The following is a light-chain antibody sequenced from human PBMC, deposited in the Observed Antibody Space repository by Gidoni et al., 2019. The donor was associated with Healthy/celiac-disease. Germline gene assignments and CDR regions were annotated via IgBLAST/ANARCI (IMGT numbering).Light chain of an antibody. CDR1: ALPKQY. Sequence: SYELTQPPSVSVSPGQTARITCSGDALPKQYAYWYQQKPGQAPVLVIYKDSERPSWIPERFSGSSSGTTVTLTISGVQAEGEADYYCQSADSSGTYEVFGTGTKVTVL. J-gene: IGLJ1*01. V-gene: IGLV3-25*03. CDR2: KDS. CDR3: QSADSSGTYEV.